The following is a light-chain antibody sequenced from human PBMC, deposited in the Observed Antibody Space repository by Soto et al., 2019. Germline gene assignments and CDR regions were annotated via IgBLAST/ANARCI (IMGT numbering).Light chain of an antibody. Sequence: DIQMTQSPSILSASVGDRVTITCRASQSISSWLAWYQQKPGKAPKLLIYAASTLQSGVPSRFSGSGSGTEFTLTISSLQPDDSATYYCQHYSLYSPWTFGQGTKVDIK. CDR2: AAS. V-gene: IGKV1-5*01. CDR1: QSISSW. J-gene: IGKJ1*01. CDR3: QHYSLYSPWT.